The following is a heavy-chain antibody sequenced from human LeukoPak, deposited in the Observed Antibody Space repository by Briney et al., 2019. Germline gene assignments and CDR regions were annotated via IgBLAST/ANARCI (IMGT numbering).Heavy chain of an antibody. D-gene: IGHD3-3*01. CDR1: GGSFSGYY. CDR3: ARGHLRFLEWLSPRNYFDY. CDR2: INHSGST. Sequence: SETLSLTCAVYGGSFSGYYWSWIRQPPGKGLEWIGEINHSGSTNYNPSLKSRVTISVDTSKNQFSLKLSSVTAADTAVYYCARGHLRFLEWLSPRNYFDYWGQGTLVTVPS. J-gene: IGHJ4*02. V-gene: IGHV4-34*01.